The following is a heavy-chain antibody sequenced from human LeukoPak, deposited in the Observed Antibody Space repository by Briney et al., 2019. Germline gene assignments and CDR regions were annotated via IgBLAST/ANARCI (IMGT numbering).Heavy chain of an antibody. CDR2: INHSGST. CDR1: GGSFSGYY. J-gene: IGHJ4*02. CDR3: ARRIVHRYYYGSGSYYFDY. Sequence: PSETLSLTCAVYGGSFSGYYWSWIRQPPGKGLEWIGEINHSGSTNYNPSLKSRVTISVDTSKNQFSLKLSSVTAADTAVYYCARRIVHRYYYGSGSYYFDYWGQGTLVTVSS. D-gene: IGHD3-10*01. V-gene: IGHV4-34*01.